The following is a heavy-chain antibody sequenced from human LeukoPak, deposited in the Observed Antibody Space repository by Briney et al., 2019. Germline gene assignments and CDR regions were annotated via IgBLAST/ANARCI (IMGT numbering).Heavy chain of an antibody. CDR2: IYHSGST. J-gene: IGHJ3*02. CDR1: GGSISSSNW. D-gene: IGHD3-16*01. Sequence: PSETLSLTCAVSGGSISSSNWWSWVRQPPGKGLEWIGEIYHSGSTNYNPSLKSRVTISVDKSKNQFSLKLSSVTAADTAVYYCARASWGAHDAFDIWGQGTMVTVSS. CDR3: ARASWGAHDAFDI. V-gene: IGHV4-4*02.